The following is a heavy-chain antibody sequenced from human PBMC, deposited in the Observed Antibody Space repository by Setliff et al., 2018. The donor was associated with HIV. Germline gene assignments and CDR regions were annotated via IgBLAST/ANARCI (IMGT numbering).Heavy chain of an antibody. D-gene: IGHD1-26*01. Sequence: SETLSLTCNVSGGSFIGSSFQSTWIRQAPGKGLEWIGSIAYTGSGYYNSSLKSRVTISVDTSRNECSLKLTSVTAANTAVYYCAREVRWELPQGFDHWGQGSQVTVSS. CDR1: GGSFIGSSFQ. CDR2: IAYTGSG. CDR3: AREVRWELPQGFDH. J-gene: IGHJ4*02. V-gene: IGHV4-39*07.